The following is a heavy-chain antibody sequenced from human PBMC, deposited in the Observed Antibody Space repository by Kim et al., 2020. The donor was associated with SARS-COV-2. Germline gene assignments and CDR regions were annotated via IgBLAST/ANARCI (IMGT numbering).Heavy chain of an antibody. D-gene: IGHD2-15*01. Sequence: PSLEGRVTIAVDTSKNQFSLKLSSVTAADTAVYYCARESPSYCSGGSCYFDYWGQGTLVTVSS. V-gene: IGHV4-31*02. J-gene: IGHJ4*02. CDR3: ARESPSYCSGGSCYFDY.